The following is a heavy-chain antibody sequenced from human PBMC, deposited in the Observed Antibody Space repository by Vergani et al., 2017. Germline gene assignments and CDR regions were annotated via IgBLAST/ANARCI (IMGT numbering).Heavy chain of an antibody. CDR2: IKSKTDGGTT. V-gene: IGHV3-15*01. Sequence: VQLVESGGGLVKPGGSLRLSCAASGFTFSNAWMSWVRQAPGKGLEWVGRIKSKTDGGTTDYAAPGKGRFTISRDDSKNTLYLQMNSLKTEDTAVYYCTTDVWVSSFDYWGQGTLVTVSS. CDR3: TTDVWVSSFDY. CDR1: GFTFSNAW. D-gene: IGHD2-8*01. J-gene: IGHJ4*02.